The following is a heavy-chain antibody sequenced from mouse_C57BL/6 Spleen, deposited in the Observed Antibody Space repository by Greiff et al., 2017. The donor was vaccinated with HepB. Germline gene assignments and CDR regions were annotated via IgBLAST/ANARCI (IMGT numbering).Heavy chain of an antibody. D-gene: IGHD1-2*01. CDR1: GYTFTDYN. CDR2: INPNNGGT. CDR3: ARKRITTAPWYFDV. V-gene: IGHV1-18*01. J-gene: IGHJ1*03. Sequence: EVKLMESGPELVKPGASVKIPCKASGYTFTDYNMDWVKQSHGKSLEWIGDINPNNGGTIYNQKFKGKATLTVDKSSSTAYMELRSLTSEDTAVYYCARKRITTAPWYFDVWGTGTTVTVSS.